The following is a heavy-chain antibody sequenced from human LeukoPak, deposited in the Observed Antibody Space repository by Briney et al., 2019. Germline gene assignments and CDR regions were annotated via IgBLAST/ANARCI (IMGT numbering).Heavy chain of an antibody. CDR2: IIPILGIA. Sequence: SVKVSCKASGGTFSSYAISWVRQAPGQGLEWMGRIIPILGIANYAQKFQGRVTITADKSTSTAYMELSSLRSEDTAVYYCARSIDIVATISGDYWGQGTLVTVSS. CDR1: GGTFSSYA. V-gene: IGHV1-69*04. CDR3: ARSIDIVATISGDY. D-gene: IGHD5-12*01. J-gene: IGHJ4*02.